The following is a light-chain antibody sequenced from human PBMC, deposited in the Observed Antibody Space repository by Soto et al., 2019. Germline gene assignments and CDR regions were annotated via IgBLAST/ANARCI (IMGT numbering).Light chain of an antibody. CDR2: GPS. J-gene: IGKJ4*01. CDR1: QSVSSSY. V-gene: IGKV3-20*01. Sequence: DIVLTQSPGTLSLSPGERATLSCRASQSVSSSYLAWYQPKPGQAPRLLIYGPSNRATGIPDRFSGSGSATDFTLTISRLEPEDCAVYYCQQYDTSPLTFGGGTKV. CDR3: QQYDTSPLT.